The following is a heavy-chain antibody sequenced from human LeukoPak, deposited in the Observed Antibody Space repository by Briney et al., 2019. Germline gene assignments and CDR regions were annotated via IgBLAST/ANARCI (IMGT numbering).Heavy chain of an antibody. Sequence: PGGSLRLSCAASGFTFSSYAMSWVRQAPGKGLEWVAVISYDGSNKYYADSVKGRFTISRDNSKNTLYLQMNSLRAEDTAVYYCAKVRTTMNREWEAFDIWGQGTMVTVSS. V-gene: IGHV3-30*18. CDR2: ISYDGSNK. CDR1: GFTFSSYA. D-gene: IGHD3-10*02. J-gene: IGHJ3*02. CDR3: AKVRTTMNREWEAFDI.